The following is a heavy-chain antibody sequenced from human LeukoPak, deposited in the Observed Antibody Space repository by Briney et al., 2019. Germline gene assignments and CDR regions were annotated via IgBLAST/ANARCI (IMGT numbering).Heavy chain of an antibody. J-gene: IGHJ4*02. D-gene: IGHD4-23*01. CDR3: AKDRAGSTVVTPHHFDY. CDR1: GFTFGDYA. CDR2: ISGSGGST. Sequence: PGGSLRLSCTASGFTFGDYAISWVRQAPGKGLEWVSAISGSGGSTYYADSVKGRFTISRDNSKNTLYLQMNSLRAEDTAVYYCAKDRAGSTVVTPHHFDYWGQGTLVTVSS. V-gene: IGHV3-23*01.